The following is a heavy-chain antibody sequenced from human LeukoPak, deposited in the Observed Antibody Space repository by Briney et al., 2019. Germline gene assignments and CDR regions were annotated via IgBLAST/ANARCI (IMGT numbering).Heavy chain of an antibody. J-gene: IGHJ4*02. D-gene: IGHD4-17*01. CDR3: AREDYGDYGRFDY. V-gene: IGHV3-48*04. CDR2: ISSSSSTI. Sequence: GGSLRLSCAASGFTFSSYSMNWVRQAPGKGLEWVSYISSSSSTIYYADSVKGRFTISRDNAKNSLYLQMNSLRAEDTAVYYCAREDYGDYGRFDYWGQGTLVTVSS. CDR1: GFTFSSYS.